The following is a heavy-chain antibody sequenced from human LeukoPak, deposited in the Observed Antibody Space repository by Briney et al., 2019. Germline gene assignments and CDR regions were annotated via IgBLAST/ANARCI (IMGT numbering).Heavy chain of an antibody. Sequence: PGGSLRLSCAASGFTFSSYWMHWVRQAPGKGLVWVSRINTDGSSTSYADSVKGRFTISRDNAKNTLYLQMNSLRAEDTAVYYCASEQPTVGYGMDVWGQGTTVTVSS. CDR1: GFTFSSYW. CDR3: ASEQPTVGYGMDV. CDR2: INTDGSST. D-gene: IGHD6-13*01. V-gene: IGHV3-74*01. J-gene: IGHJ6*02.